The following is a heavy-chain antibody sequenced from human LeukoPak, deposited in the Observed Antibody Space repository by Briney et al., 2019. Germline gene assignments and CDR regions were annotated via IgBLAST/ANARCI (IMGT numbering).Heavy chain of an antibody. D-gene: IGHD3-16*02. Sequence: SETLSLTCTVSGYSISSGYYWGWIRQPPGKGLEWIGSIYHSGSTYYNPSLKSRVTISVDTSKNQFSLKLSSVTAADTAVYYCASWAHESDDYVWGSYRLAPYYFDYWGQGTLVTVSS. CDR2: IYHSGST. CDR3: ASWAHESDDYVWGSYRLAPYYFDY. CDR1: GYSISSGYY. J-gene: IGHJ4*02. V-gene: IGHV4-38-2*02.